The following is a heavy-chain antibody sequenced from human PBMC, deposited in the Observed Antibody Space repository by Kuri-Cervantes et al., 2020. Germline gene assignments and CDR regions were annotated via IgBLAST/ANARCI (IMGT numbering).Heavy chain of an antibody. D-gene: IGHD6-19*01. CDR1: GYTFTGYY. J-gene: IGHJ4*02. V-gene: IGHV1-2*02. CDR2: INPNSGGT. CDR3: ARDTYSSGWYFSGY. Sequence: ASVKVSCKASGYTFTGYYMHWVRQAPGQGLEWMGWINPNSGGTNYAQKFQGRVTMTRDTSISTAYMELSRLRPDDTAVYYCARDTYSSGWYFSGYWGQGTLVTVSS.